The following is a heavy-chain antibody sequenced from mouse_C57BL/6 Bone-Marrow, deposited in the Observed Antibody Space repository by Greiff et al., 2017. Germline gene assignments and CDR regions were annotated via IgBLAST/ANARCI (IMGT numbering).Heavy chain of an antibody. D-gene: IGHD2-4*01. J-gene: IGHJ1*03. Sequence: DVKLQESGPELVKPGASVKMSCKASGYTFTDYNMHWVKQSHGKSLEWIGYINPNNGGTSYNQKFKGKATLTVNKSSSTAYMELRSLTSEDSAVYYCARAYDYDGYFDVWGTGATVTVSS. CDR1: GYTFTDYN. CDR3: ARAYDYDGYFDV. CDR2: INPNNGGT. V-gene: IGHV1-22*01.